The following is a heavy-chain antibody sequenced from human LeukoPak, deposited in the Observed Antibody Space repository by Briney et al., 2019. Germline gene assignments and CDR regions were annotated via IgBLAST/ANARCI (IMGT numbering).Heavy chain of an antibody. CDR1: GDAIRSYS. CDR2: IYYSGST. J-gene: IGHJ4*02. Sequence: SETLSLICAVSGDAIRSYSWSWLRQPPGRGLEWIGYIYYSGSTTYNPSLKSRLTISLDKSKKQFSLSLRSVTAADTAVYYCAGDYGSGSYRFDYWGQGTLVTVSS. D-gene: IGHD3-10*01. CDR3: AGDYGSGSYRFDY. V-gene: IGHV4-59*12.